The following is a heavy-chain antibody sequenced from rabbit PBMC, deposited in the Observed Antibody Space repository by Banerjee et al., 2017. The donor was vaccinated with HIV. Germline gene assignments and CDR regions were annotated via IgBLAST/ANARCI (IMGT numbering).Heavy chain of an antibody. Sequence: QEQLKETGGGLVQPGGSLTLTCTASGFTISSSYWICWVRQAPGKGLEWIGYIDPVFGSTFYADWVNGRFTISSHNAQNTLYLQLNSLTAADTATYFCVRVVAGVYFNLWGPGTLVTVS. J-gene: IGHJ4*01. CDR2: IDPVFGST. V-gene: IGHV1S45*01. D-gene: IGHD4-1*01. CDR3: VRVVAGVYFNL. CDR1: GFTISSSYW.